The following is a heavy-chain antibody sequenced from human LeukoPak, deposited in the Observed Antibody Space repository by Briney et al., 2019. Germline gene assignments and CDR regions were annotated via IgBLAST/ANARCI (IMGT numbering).Heavy chain of an antibody. CDR3: VKSHSSSWYGDNYFDY. J-gene: IGHJ4*02. D-gene: IGHD6-13*01. V-gene: IGHV3-64D*06. Sequence: GGSLRLSCSASGFTFSSYAMHWVRQAPGKGLEYVSAISSNGGSTYYADSVKGRFTTSRDNSKNTLYLQMSSLRAEDKAVYYCVKSHSSSWYGDNYFDYWGQGTLVTVSS. CDR2: ISSNGGST. CDR1: GFTFSSYA.